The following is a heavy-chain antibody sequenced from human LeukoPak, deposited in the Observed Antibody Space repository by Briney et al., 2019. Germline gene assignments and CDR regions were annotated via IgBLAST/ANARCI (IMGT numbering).Heavy chain of an antibody. J-gene: IGHJ4*02. CDR2: IYYSGST. V-gene: IGHV4-59*12. CDR3: ARSRAGTDY. Sequence: SETLSLTCTVSGGSISSYYWSWIRQPPGKGLEWIGYIYYSGSTNYNPSLKSRVTISVDRSKNQFSLKLSSVTAADTAVYYCARSRAGTDYWGQGTLVTVSS. D-gene: IGHD1-26*01. CDR1: GGSISSYY.